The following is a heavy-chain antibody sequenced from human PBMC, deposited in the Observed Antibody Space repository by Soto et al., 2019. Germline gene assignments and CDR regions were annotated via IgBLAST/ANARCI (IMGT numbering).Heavy chain of an antibody. CDR3: ARTHWVSATEY. CDR2: VYNSGNT. Sequence: PSETLSLTCTVSGGSMTGYFWTWIRQPAGKGLEWIGHVYNSGNTDYNPSFESRISMAVDTSKRQFSLKVKSVTAADTAVYYCARTHWVSATEYWGQGTLVTVSS. D-gene: IGHD2-21*02. CDR1: GGSMTGYF. V-gene: IGHV4-4*07. J-gene: IGHJ4*02.